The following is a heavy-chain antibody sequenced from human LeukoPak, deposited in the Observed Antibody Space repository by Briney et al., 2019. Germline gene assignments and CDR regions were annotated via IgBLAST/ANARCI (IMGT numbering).Heavy chain of an antibody. V-gene: IGHV4-4*07. CDR3: ARGGALGSGTFGNAFDI. Sequence: SETLSLTCTVSGGSISSYYWSWIRQPAGKGLEWIGRIYTSGTTNYNPSLKSRVTMPVDTSKNQFSLKLSSVTAADTAVFYCARGGALGSGTFGNAFDIWGQGTTVTVSS. CDR1: GGSISSYY. D-gene: IGHD3-10*01. J-gene: IGHJ3*02. CDR2: IYTSGTT.